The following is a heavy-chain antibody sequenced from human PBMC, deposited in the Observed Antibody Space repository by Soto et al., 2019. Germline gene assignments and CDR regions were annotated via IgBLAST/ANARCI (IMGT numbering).Heavy chain of an antibody. D-gene: IGHD1-26*01. CDR2: ISYDGTNQ. CDR3: ARSAIVGVNDVFDV. Sequence: QVQLVESGGGVVQPGKSLRLSCAASGFPFSPYTMHWVRQAPGQGLEWVAVISYDGTNQYYADSVKGRFIISRDNSNNTLSLQMHSLKSEDTAVYFCARSAIVGVNDVFDVWGQGTMVTVSS. J-gene: IGHJ3*01. CDR1: GFPFSPYT. V-gene: IGHV3-30*14.